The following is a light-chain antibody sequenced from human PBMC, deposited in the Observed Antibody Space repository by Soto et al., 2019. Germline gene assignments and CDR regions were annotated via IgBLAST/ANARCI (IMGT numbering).Light chain of an antibody. Sequence: DIQMTQSPSTLSASVGDRVVITCRASQSITTWLAWYRQKPGKAPKLLIYDASSLESGVPSRFSGSGSGTEFTLTISSLQPDDFATYYCQQYNNYPWTFGQGTKVEIK. V-gene: IGKV1-5*01. CDR3: QQYNNYPWT. J-gene: IGKJ1*01. CDR1: QSITTW. CDR2: DAS.